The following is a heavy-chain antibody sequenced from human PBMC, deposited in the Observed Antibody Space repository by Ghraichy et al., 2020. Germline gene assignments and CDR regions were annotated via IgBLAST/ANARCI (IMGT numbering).Heavy chain of an antibody. Sequence: ASVKVSCKASGYTFTGYYMHWVRQAPGQGLEWMGRINPNSGGTNYAQKFQGRVTMTRDTSISTAYMELSRLRSDDTAVYYCARGADYYDSSGYNGVTDYWGQGTLVTVSS. CDR2: INPNSGGT. V-gene: IGHV1-2*06. CDR3: ARGADYYDSSGYNGVTDY. CDR1: GYTFTGYY. D-gene: IGHD3-22*01. J-gene: IGHJ4*02.